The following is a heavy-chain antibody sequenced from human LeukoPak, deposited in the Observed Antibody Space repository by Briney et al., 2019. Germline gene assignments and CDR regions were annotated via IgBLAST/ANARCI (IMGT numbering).Heavy chain of an antibody. V-gene: IGHV1-69*13. CDR1: GGTFSGYA. CDR3: ARDGHGGNSGDDY. D-gene: IGHD4-23*01. CDR2: IIPIFGTA. Sequence: SVKVSCKASGGTFSGYAISWVRQAPGQGLEWMGGIIPIFGTANYAQKFQGRVTITADESTSTAYMELSSLRSEDTAVYYCARDGHGGNSGDDYWGQGTLVTVSS. J-gene: IGHJ4*02.